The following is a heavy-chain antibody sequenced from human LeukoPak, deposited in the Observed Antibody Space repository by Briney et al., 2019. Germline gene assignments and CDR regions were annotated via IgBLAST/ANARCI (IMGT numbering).Heavy chain of an antibody. CDR1: GFTFSSYS. CDR2: ISSSSSYI. CDR3: ARAGPGISRYFDL. V-gene: IGHV3-21*01. D-gene: IGHD2-15*01. Sequence: GGSLRLSCAAPGFTFSSYSMNWVRQAPGKGLEWVSSISSSSSYIYYADSVKGRFTISRDNAKNSLYLQMNSLRAEDTAVYYCARAGPGISRYFDLWGRGTLVTVSS. J-gene: IGHJ2*01.